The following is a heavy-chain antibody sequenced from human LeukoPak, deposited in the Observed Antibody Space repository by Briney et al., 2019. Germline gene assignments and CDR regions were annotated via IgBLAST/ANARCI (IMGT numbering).Heavy chain of an antibody. CDR2: INPSGGST. D-gene: IGHD4-23*01. Sequence: ASVKVSCKASGYTFTSYYMHWVRQAPGQGLEWMGIINPSGGSTSCAQKFQGRVTMTRDTSTSTVYMELSSLRSEDTAVYYCARGVVVTPPRPYNWFDPWGQGTLVTVSS. CDR1: GYTFTSYY. J-gene: IGHJ5*02. V-gene: IGHV1-46*01. CDR3: ARGVVVTPPRPYNWFDP.